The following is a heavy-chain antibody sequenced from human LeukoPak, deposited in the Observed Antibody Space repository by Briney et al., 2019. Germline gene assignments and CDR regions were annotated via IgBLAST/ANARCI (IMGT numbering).Heavy chain of an antibody. CDR3: ARSPGDSSSWYWDPNFDY. CDR1: GYTFTSYG. Sequence: ASVNVSCKASGYTFTSYGISWVRQAPGQGLEWMGWISAYNGNTNYAQKLQGRVTMTTDTSTSTAYMELRSLRSDDTAVYYCARSPGDSSSWYWDPNFDYWGQGTLVTVSS. D-gene: IGHD6-13*01. V-gene: IGHV1-18*01. CDR2: ISAYNGNT. J-gene: IGHJ4*02.